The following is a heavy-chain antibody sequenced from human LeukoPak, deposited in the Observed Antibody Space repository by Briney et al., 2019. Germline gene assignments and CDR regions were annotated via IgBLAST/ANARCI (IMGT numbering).Heavy chain of an antibody. CDR3: VRDVPHNWFDT. CDR2: INSDGGGA. Sequence: GGSLRLSCAASGITSGNNWMHWVRQGPGKELVWISRINSDGGGAIYADSVKGRFTVSRDNAKNTLYLQMNSLRAEDTAVYYCVRDVPHNWFDTWGQGTLVTVSS. CDR1: GITSGNNW. J-gene: IGHJ5*02. V-gene: IGHV3-74*01.